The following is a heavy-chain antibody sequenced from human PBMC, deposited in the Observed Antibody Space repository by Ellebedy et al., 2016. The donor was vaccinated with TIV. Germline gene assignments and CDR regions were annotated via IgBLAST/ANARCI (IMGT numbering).Heavy chain of an antibody. Sequence: PGGSLRLSCAASGFTFSSYSMHWVRQAPGKGLEWVAALSYDGSNEYYAESVKGRFTISRDSSKNTLYLQMNSLGAEDTAVYYYAKPSVGHCISAICYVFDYWGQGTQVTVSS. J-gene: IGHJ4*02. CDR3: AKPSVGHCISAICYVFDY. D-gene: IGHD2-2*01. CDR2: LSYDGSNE. CDR1: GFTFSSYS. V-gene: IGHV3-30*18.